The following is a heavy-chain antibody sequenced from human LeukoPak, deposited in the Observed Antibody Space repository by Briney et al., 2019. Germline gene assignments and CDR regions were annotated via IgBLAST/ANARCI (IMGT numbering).Heavy chain of an antibody. Sequence: ASVKVSCTASGDTFSNYAFSWVRQAPGQGLEWMGRIAPILDIISYGQRFQDRVTITAANSTNTIYLELTNLRSEDTAVYFCARDDGPAGDFPFDVWGQGTMLTVAS. J-gene: IGHJ3*01. V-gene: IGHV1-69*04. D-gene: IGHD2-21*01. CDR3: ARDDGPAGDFPFDV. CDR2: IAPILDII. CDR1: GDTFSNYA.